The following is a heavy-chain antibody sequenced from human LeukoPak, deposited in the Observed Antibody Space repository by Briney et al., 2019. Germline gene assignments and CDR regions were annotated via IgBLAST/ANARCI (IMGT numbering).Heavy chain of an antibody. D-gene: IGHD2-21*01. Sequence: GGSLRLSCAAAGFTFNAYDMHWVRQATGKGLEWVSYIGRAGDTYYAGSVKGRFTISREDAKNSLYLQMGSLRPEDMAVYYCARGAYKDYWGQGTLVTVSS. CDR1: GFTFNAYD. CDR3: ARGAYKDY. J-gene: IGHJ4*02. V-gene: IGHV3-13*04. CDR2: IGRAGDT.